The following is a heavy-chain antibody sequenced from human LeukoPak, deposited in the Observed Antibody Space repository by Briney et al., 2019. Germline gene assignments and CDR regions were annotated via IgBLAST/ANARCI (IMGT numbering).Heavy chain of an antibody. J-gene: IGHJ4*02. CDR2: IKADGGEK. V-gene: IGHV3-7*01. D-gene: IGHD6-6*01. CDR3: ARGGAARPDF. Sequence: GGSLRLSCAASGFTFSSYSMNWVRQTPGKGLEWVAKIKADGGEKDHVASVKGRFTISRDNAKNSLYLQMNSLRVEDTAVYYCARGGAARPDFWGQGTLVTVSS. CDR1: GFTFSSYS.